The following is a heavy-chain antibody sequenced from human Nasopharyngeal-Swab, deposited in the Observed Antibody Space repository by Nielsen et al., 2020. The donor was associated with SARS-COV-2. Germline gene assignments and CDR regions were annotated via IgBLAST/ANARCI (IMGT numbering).Heavy chain of an antibody. J-gene: IGHJ4*02. CDR3: ARVSREHYDFWSGYYPHFDY. V-gene: IGHV4-39*07. CDR1: GGSISSSSYY. D-gene: IGHD3-3*01. CDR2: IYYSGST. Sequence: SDTLSLTCTVSGGSISSSSYYWGWIRQPPGKGLEWIGSIYYSGSTYYNPSLKSRVTISVDTSKNQFSLKLSSVTAADTAVYYCARVSREHYDFWSGYYPHFDYWGQGTLVTVSS.